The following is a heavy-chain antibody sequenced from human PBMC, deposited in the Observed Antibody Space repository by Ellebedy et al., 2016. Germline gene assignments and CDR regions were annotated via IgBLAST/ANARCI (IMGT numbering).Heavy chain of an antibody. J-gene: IGHJ4*02. D-gene: IGHD7-27*01. CDR1: GFTFSSYG. CDR3: AKDGTDLGNRLVFGY. Sequence: GGSLRLXXAASGFTFSSYGMHWVRQAPGKGLEWVAVISYDGSDKYYADSVKGRFTISRDNSKNTLYLQMNSLRADDTAVYYCAKDGTDLGNRLVFGYWGQGTLVTVSS. V-gene: IGHV3-30*18. CDR2: ISYDGSDK.